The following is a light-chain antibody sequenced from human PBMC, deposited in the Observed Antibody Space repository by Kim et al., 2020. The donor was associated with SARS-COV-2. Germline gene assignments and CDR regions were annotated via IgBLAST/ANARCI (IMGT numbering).Light chain of an antibody. Sequence: TPGQTGTTSCSGSRSSGGRNYYFCTQQLPATPPSSPTFSNAQRPSGVHDRLSGSKSGTSASLAISGLRSDDEADYFCATWDDSLKVFGNGTKVTVL. CDR1: RSSGGRNY. CDR3: ATWDDSLKV. J-gene: IGLJ1*01. V-gene: IGLV1-47*01. CDR2: SNA.